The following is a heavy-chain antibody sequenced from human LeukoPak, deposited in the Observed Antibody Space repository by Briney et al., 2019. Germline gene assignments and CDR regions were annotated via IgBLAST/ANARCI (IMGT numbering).Heavy chain of an antibody. CDR3: ARVQGYYYDSSGYYRALPDY. V-gene: IGHV3-21*01. J-gene: IGHJ4*02. CDR2: ISSSSSYI. Sequence: GGSLRLSCAASGFTFSSYSMNWVRQAPGKGLEWVSSISSSSSYINYADSVKGRFTISRDNAKNSLYLQMNSLRAEDTAVYYCARVQGYYYDSSGYYRALPDYWGQGTLVTVSS. CDR1: GFTFSSYS. D-gene: IGHD3-22*01.